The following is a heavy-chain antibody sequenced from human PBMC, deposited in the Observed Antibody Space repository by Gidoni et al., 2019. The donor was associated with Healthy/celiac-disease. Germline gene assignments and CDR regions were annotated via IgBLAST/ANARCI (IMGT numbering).Heavy chain of an antibody. Sequence: EVQLVAPGGGLVQPGGSLSLSCAASGFTFSSYSMNGVRQAPGKGLEWVSYISSSSSTIYYADSVKGRFTISRDNAKNSLYLQMNSLRDEDTAVYYCARSDIVVVTAIPDYWGQGTLVTVSS. V-gene: IGHV3-48*02. CDR2: ISSSSSTI. D-gene: IGHD2-21*02. CDR3: ARSDIVVVTAIPDY. CDR1: GFTFSSYS. J-gene: IGHJ4*02.